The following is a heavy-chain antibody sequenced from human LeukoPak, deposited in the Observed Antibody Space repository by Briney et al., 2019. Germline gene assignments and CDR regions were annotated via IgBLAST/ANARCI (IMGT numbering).Heavy chain of an antibody. D-gene: IGHD2-2*01. Sequence: GASVKVSCKASGYTFTSYGISWVRQAPGQGLEWMGGIIPIFGTANYAQKFQGRVTITADESTSTAYMELSSLRSEDTAVYYCARGVVPAAMDYYFDYWGQGTLVTVSS. V-gene: IGHV1-69*13. CDR3: ARGVVPAAMDYYFDY. CDR2: IIPIFGTA. CDR1: GYTFTSYG. J-gene: IGHJ4*02.